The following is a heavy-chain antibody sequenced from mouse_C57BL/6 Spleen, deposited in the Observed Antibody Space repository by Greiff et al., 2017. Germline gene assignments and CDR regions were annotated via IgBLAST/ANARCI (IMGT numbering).Heavy chain of an antibody. J-gene: IGHJ4*01. Sequence: EVQRVESGGGLVKPGGSLKLSCAASGFTFSSYAMSWVRQTPEKRLEWVATISDGGSYNYYPDNVKGRFTISSDNAKTNLYLQMSHQKSKDTAMSYCARARYYGSSPMDYWGQGTSVTVSS. CDR1: GFTFSSYA. D-gene: IGHD1-1*01. CDR2: ISDGGSYN. CDR3: ARARYYGSSPMDY. V-gene: IGHV5-4*01.